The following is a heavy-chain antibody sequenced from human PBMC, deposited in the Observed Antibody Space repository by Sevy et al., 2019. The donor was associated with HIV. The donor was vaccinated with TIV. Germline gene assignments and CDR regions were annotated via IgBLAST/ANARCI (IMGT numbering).Heavy chain of an antibody. V-gene: IGHV1-2*02. Sequence: ASVKVSCKASGYTFTGYYMHWMRQAPGQGLEWMGWINPDSGGPIYEPTFQGRVTLTRDTSISTAYMDLSRLKSDDTAVYYCVRDDRDGYFEYWGQGTLVTVSS. CDR1: GYTFTGYY. CDR3: VRDDRDGYFEY. CDR2: INPDSGGP. J-gene: IGHJ4*02.